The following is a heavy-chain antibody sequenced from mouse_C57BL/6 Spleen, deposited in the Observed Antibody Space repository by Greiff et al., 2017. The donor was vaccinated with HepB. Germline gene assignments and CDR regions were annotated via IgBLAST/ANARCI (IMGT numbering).Heavy chain of an antibody. CDR3: ARWEDYYGSISWFAY. V-gene: IGHV1-55*01. CDR1: GYTFTSYW. CDR2: FYPGSGST. Sequence: QVQLQQPGAELVKPGASVKMSCKASGYTFTSYWITWVKQRPGQGLEWIGDFYPGSGSTNYNEKFKSKATLTVDTSSSTAYMQLSSLTSEDSAVYYCARWEDYYGSISWFAYWGQGTLVTVSA. J-gene: IGHJ3*01. D-gene: IGHD1-1*01.